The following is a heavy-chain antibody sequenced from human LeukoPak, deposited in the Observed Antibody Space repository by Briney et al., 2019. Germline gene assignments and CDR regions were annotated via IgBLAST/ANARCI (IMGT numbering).Heavy chain of an antibody. CDR3: ARCPSSASSGSPRRWDYFDY. J-gene: IGHJ4*02. V-gene: IGHV4-39*01. CDR1: GGSISSSSYY. CDR2: IYYSGST. D-gene: IGHD3-22*01. Sequence: SETLSLTCTVSGGSISSSSYYWGWIRQPPGKGLEWIGSIYYSGSTYYNPSLKSRVTISVDTSKNQFSLKLSSVTAADTAVYYCARCPSSASSGSPRRWDYFDYWGQGTLVTVSS.